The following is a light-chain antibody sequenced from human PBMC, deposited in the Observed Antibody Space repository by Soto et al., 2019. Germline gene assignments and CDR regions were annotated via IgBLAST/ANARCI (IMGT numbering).Light chain of an antibody. Sequence: QSVLTQLASVSGSPGQSITISCTGTSSDVGNYNLVSWYQQHPGKAPKLMIYEGSKRPSGVSNRFSGSKSGNTASLTISGLQSEDEADYYCCSYASSSTYVFGSGTKVTVL. V-gene: IGLV2-23*01. CDR1: SSDVGNYNL. CDR3: CSYASSSTYV. J-gene: IGLJ1*01. CDR2: EGS.